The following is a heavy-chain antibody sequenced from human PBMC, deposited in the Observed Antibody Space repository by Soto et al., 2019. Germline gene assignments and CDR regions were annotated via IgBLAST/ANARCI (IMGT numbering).Heavy chain of an antibody. Sequence: QVQLVQSGAEVKKPGSSVKVSCKASGGTFSSYAISWVRQAPGQGLEWMGEIIPIFGTANYAQKFQGRVTMTAXXSXSXXYMGRSSLRSEDTAVYYCARDRGPSSGYYPYWFDPWGQGTLVTVSS. D-gene: IGHD3-22*01. CDR1: GGTFSSYA. J-gene: IGHJ5*02. V-gene: IGHV1-69*12. CDR3: ARDRGPSSGYYPYWFDP. CDR2: IIPIFGTA.